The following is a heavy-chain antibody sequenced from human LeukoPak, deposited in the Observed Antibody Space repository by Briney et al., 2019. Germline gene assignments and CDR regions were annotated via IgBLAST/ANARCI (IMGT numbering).Heavy chain of an antibody. J-gene: IGHJ4*02. CDR1: GYSFAYW. V-gene: IGHV5-51*01. CDR3: ASARHGDCVWDY. D-gene: IGHD2-21*02. Sequence: GESLQVSCKGSGYSFAYWIGWVRQMPGKGLEWMGIIYSGDSHTKYSPSFQGRVTISLDNSISTAYLQWSSLEASDTAMYYCASARHGDCVWDYWGQGTLVTVSS. CDR2: IYSGDSHT.